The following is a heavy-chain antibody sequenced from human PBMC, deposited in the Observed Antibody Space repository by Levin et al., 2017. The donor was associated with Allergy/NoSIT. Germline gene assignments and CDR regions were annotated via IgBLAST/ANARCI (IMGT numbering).Heavy chain of an antibody. CDR3: ARDDSNGFFFDY. V-gene: IGHV1-69*02. CDR1: GGTFSTYS. D-gene: IGHD3-22*01. Sequence: SVKVSCKSSGGTFSTYSISWVRQAPGQGLQWMGRVIPILGITNYAQNFQARVTISADKSTSTAYMELSSLRSEDTAVYFCARDDSNGFFFDYWGQGTLVTVSS. J-gene: IGHJ4*02. CDR2: VIPILGIT.